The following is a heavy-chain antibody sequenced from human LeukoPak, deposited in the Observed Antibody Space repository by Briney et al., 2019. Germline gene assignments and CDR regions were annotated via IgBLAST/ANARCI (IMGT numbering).Heavy chain of an antibody. CDR2: IYYSGST. CDR3: ARHLPGSGSYYMYYYYYGMDV. D-gene: IGHD3-10*01. V-gene: IGHV4-59*08. J-gene: IGHJ6*02. Sequence: SETLSLTCTVSGGSISSYYWSWIRQPPGKGLEWIGYIYYSGSTNYNPSLKSRVTISVDTSKNQFSLKLSSVTAADTAVYNCARHLPGSGSYYMYYYYYGMDVWGQGTTVTVSS. CDR1: GGSISSYY.